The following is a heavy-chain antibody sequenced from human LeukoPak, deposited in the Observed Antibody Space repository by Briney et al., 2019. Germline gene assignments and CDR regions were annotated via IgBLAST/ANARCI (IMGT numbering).Heavy chain of an antibody. CDR2: IIPIFGTA. V-gene: IGHV1-69*13. Sequence: SVKVSCKASGGTFISYAISWARQAPGQGLEWMGGIIPIFGTANYAQKFQGRVTITADESTSTAYMELSSLRSEDTAVYYCARERGRTVVVTATVAFDIWGQGTMVTVSS. CDR1: GGTFISYA. D-gene: IGHD2-21*02. J-gene: IGHJ3*02. CDR3: ARERGRTVVVTATVAFDI.